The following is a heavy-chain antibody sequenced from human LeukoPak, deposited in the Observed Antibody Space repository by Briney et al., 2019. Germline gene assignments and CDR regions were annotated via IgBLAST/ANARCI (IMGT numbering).Heavy chain of an antibody. V-gene: IGHV3-23*01. Sequence: GGSLRLSCAASGFTFSSYVMSWVRQAPGKGLEWVSAISGSGGSTYYADSVKGRFTISRDNSKNTLYLQMYSLRAEDTAVYYCAKGRPYGGVRRPNWFDPWGQGTLVTVSS. D-gene: IGHD4-23*01. CDR2: ISGSGGST. J-gene: IGHJ5*02. CDR1: GFTFSSYV. CDR3: AKGRPYGGVRRPNWFDP.